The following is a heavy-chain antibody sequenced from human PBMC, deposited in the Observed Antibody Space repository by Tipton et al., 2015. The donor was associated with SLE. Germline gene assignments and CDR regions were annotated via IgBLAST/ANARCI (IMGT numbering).Heavy chain of an antibody. Sequence: SLRLCCAAFGFTFSSYWMHWVRQAPGKGLVWVSRINLDGSRTTYADSVKGRFTISRDNAKNTLYLQMNSLRAEDTAVYYCASFEGAFDIWGQGTMVTVSS. CDR2: INLDGSRT. CDR1: GFTFSSYW. CDR3: ASFEGAFDI. J-gene: IGHJ3*02. D-gene: IGHD3-9*01. V-gene: IGHV3-74*01.